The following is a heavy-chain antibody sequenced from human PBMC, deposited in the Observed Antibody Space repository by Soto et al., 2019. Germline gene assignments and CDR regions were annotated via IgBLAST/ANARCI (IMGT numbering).Heavy chain of an antibody. V-gene: IGHV3-30-3*01. CDR2: ISYDGSNK. J-gene: IGHJ3*02. CDR3: ARVLSSSSWYRSSSAFDI. Sequence: QVQLVESGGGVVQPGRSLRLSCAASGLTFSSYAMHWVRQAPGKGLEWVAVISYDGSNKYYADSVKGRFTISRDNSKNTLYLQMNSLRAEDTAVYYCARVLSSSSWYRSSSAFDIWGQGRMVSVS. D-gene: IGHD6-13*01. CDR1: GLTFSSYA.